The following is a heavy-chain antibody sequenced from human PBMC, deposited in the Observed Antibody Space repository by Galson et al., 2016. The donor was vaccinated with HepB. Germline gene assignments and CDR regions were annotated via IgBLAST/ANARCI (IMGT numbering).Heavy chain of an antibody. D-gene: IGHD3-3*01. J-gene: IGHJ6*02. V-gene: IGHV1-2*04. CDR3: ARGGPPRLTIFGVTDLRHGMEV. CDR2: INPKNGGT. CDR1: GYTFSDFY. Sequence: SVKVSCKASGYTFSDFYMHWVRQAPGQGLEWMGWINPKNGGTNYTQKFQGWVTMTRDMSISTFYMELSRLRHDDTAVYYCARGGPPRLTIFGVTDLRHGMEVWGQGTKVTV.